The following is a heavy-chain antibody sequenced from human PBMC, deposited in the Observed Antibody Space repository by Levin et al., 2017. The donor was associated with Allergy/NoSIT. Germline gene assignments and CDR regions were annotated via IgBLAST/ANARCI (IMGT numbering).Heavy chain of an antibody. CDR2: INPNSGGT. Sequence: GESLKISCKASGSTFIVYHMHWVRQAPGQGLEWMGWINPNSGGTDYSQKFQGRVTMTRDTSISTAYMELSRLSSDDTAVYFCARATDFYGSGSYYNDYWGQGTLVTVSS. CDR3: ARATDFYGSGSYYNDY. D-gene: IGHD3-10*01. J-gene: IGHJ4*02. V-gene: IGHV1-2*02. CDR1: GSTFIVYH.